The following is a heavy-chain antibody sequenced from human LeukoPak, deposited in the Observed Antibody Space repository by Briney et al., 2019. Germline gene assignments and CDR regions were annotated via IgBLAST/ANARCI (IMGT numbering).Heavy chain of an antibody. J-gene: IGHJ4*02. CDR1: GFTFSSYS. CDR3: SGHGSSSY. V-gene: IGHV3-48*01. Sequence: GGSLRLSCAASGFTFSSYSMNWVRQAPGKGLEWVSYISSSSSTIYYADSVKGRFTISRDNSKNTLYLQMNSLRAEDTALYYASGHGSSSYWGQGTLVAVSS. CDR2: ISSSSSTI. D-gene: IGHD6-13*01.